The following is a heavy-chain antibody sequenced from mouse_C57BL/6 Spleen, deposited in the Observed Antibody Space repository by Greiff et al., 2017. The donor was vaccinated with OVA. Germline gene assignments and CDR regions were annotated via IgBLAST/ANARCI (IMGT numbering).Heavy chain of an antibody. CDR3: ARGVYYYGSSHFDY. J-gene: IGHJ2*01. V-gene: IGHV1-82*01. CDR1: GYAFSSSW. Sequence: QVQLKESGPELVKPGASVKISCKASGYAFSSSWMNWVKQRPGKGLEWIGRIYPGDGDTNYNGKFKGKATLTADKSSSTAYMQLSSLTSEDSAVYFCARGVYYYGSSHFDYWGQGTTLTVSS. CDR2: IYPGDGDT. D-gene: IGHD1-1*01.